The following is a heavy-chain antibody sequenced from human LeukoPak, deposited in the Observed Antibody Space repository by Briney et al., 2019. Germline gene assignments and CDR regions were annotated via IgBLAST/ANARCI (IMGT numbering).Heavy chain of an antibody. Sequence: GGSLRLSCAASGFTFSSYSMNWVRQAPGKGLEWVSSISSSSSYIYYADSVKGRFTISRDNAKNSLYPQMNSLRAEDTAVYYCASQNPAWSSPFDYWGQGTLVTVSS. V-gene: IGHV3-21*01. CDR2: ISSSSSYI. CDR3: ASQNPAWSSPFDY. CDR1: GFTFSSYS. D-gene: IGHD1-26*01. J-gene: IGHJ4*02.